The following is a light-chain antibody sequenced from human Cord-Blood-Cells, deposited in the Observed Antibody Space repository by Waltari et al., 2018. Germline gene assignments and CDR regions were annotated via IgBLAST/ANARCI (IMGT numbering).Light chain of an antibody. Sequence: EIVLTQSPATLSLSPGERATLSCRASQSVSSYLAWYQQKPGQAPRLLIYDASNRATGIHARFSGSGSGTDCTLTISSLEPEDFAVYYCQQRSNGTFGQGTKVEIK. V-gene: IGKV3-11*01. CDR1: QSVSSY. J-gene: IGKJ1*01. CDR2: DAS. CDR3: QQRSNGT.